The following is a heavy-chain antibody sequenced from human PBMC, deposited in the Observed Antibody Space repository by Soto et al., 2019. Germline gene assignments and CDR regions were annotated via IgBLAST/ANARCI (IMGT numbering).Heavy chain of an antibody. Sequence: QVQLVESGGGLVKPGGSLRLSCAASGFTFSDYYMSWIRQAPGKGLEWVSYISSSGSTIYYGDSVKGRFTISRDNAKNSLYLQMNSLRAEDTAVYYCARLDGNSYDSSGYYYYYYGMDVWGQGTTVTVSS. V-gene: IGHV3-11*01. D-gene: IGHD3-22*01. CDR1: GFTFSDYY. CDR3: ARLDGNSYDSSGYYYYYYGMDV. J-gene: IGHJ6*02. CDR2: ISSSGSTI.